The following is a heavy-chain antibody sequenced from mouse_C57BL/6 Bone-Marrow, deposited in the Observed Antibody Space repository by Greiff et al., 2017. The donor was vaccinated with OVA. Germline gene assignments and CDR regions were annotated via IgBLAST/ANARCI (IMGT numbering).Heavy chain of an antibody. D-gene: IGHD3-2*02. J-gene: IGHJ4*01. CDR3: ASSSGYLYDYAMDY. Sequence: VQLVESGAELVKPGASVKMSCKASGYTFTSYWMTWVKQRPGQGLEWIGDINPGSGSTNYNEKFKSKATLTVDTSSSTAYMQLSSLTTEDSAVYYGASSSGYLYDYAMDYWGQGTSVTVSS. V-gene: IGHV1-55*01. CDR1: GYTFTSYW. CDR2: INPGSGST.